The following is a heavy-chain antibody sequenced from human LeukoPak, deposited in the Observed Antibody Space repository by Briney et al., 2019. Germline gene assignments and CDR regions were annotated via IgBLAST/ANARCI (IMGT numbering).Heavy chain of an antibody. CDR3: AKDLGWELPAEAY. Sequence: PGGSLRLSCVASGFTFKNYVMNWVRQAPGKGLEWLATIYASGGSISYADSVKGRFTISRDNSNNTLYLQMNSLRAEDTAMYYCAKDLGWELPAEAYWGQGILVTVSP. J-gene: IGHJ4*02. CDR2: IYASGGSI. D-gene: IGHD1-26*01. V-gene: IGHV3-23*01. CDR1: GFTFKNYV.